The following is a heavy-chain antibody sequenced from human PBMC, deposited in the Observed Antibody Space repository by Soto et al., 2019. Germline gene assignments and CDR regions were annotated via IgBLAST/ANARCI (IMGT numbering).Heavy chain of an antibody. CDR3: ARSQGSSTSLEIYYYYYYGMDV. D-gene: IGHD2-2*01. V-gene: IGHV1-69*01. Sequence: QVQLVQSGAEVKKPGSSVKVSCKASGGTFSSYAISWVRQAPGQGLEWMGGIIPISGTANYAQKFQGRVTITADESTSTADMELSSLRSEDTAVYYCARSQGSSTSLEIYYYYYYGMDVWGLGTTVTVSS. CDR1: GGTFSSYA. J-gene: IGHJ6*02. CDR2: IIPISGTA.